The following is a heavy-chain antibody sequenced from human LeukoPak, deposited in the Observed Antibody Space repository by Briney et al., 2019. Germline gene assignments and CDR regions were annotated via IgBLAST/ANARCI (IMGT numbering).Heavy chain of an antibody. CDR2: ISSSSSYI. Sequence: PGGSLRLSCAASGFTFSSYSMNWVRQAPGKGLEWVSLISSSSSYIYYADSVKGRFTISRDNAKNSLYLQINSLRVEDTAVYYCAPRVVGSAPFDYWGQGTLVTVSS. CDR1: GFTFSSYS. V-gene: IGHV3-21*04. CDR3: APRVVGSAPFDY. J-gene: IGHJ4*02. D-gene: IGHD2-15*01.